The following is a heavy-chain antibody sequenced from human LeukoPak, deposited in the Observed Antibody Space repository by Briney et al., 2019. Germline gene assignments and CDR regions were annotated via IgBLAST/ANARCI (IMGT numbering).Heavy chain of an antibody. J-gene: IGHJ4*02. CDR3: AGGRVRLTSVTTGEDY. CDR2: IYYSGST. CDR1: GGSISSYY. Sequence: SETLSLTCTVSGGSISSYYWSWIRQPPGKGLEWIGYIYYSGSTNYNPSLKSRVTISVDTSKNQFSLKLSSVTAADTAVYYCAGGRVRLTSVTTGEDYWGQGTLVTVSS. V-gene: IGHV4-59*12. D-gene: IGHD4-17*01.